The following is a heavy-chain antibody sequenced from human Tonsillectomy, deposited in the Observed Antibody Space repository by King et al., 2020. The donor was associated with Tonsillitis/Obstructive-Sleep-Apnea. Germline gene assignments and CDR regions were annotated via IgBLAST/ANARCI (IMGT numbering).Heavy chain of an antibody. CDR1: GFIFSSHG. D-gene: IGHD3-16*02. V-gene: IGHV3-30*01. CDR3: ARDSRYGNWRFYYHVDG. J-gene: IGHJ6*03. CDR2: ISHDGSNK. Sequence: VQLVESGGGVVQPGRSLRLSCAASGFIFSSHGIHWVRQAPGNGLAWVAVISHDGSNKHYADSVKGRFTISRDNSKNTVYLQINRLTSGDTAVYYCARDSRYGNWRFYYHVDGWGKGTTVTVSS.